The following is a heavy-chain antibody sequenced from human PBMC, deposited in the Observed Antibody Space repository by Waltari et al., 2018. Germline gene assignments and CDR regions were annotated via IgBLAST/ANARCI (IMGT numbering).Heavy chain of an antibody. CDR2: VYYSGST. Sequence: QVQLQESGPGLVKPSQTLSLTCTVSGGSLSTGGYYWNWIRQHPGRGLEWIGYVYYSGSTYFNPSLKSRLDMSVDMSKNQFSLKLTSVTAADSAVYFCARLDSSGFYMFDSWGQGTLVTVSS. J-gene: IGHJ4*02. CDR1: GGSLSTGGYY. V-gene: IGHV4-31*03. CDR3: ARLDSSGFYMFDS. D-gene: IGHD3-22*01.